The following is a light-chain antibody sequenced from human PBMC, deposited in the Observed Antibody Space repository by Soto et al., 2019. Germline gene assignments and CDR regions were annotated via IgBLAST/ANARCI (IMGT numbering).Light chain of an antibody. CDR1: QSVSSN. CDR2: GAS. V-gene: IGKV3-15*01. J-gene: IGKJ1*01. CDR3: QQYDNWPQT. Sequence: EIVMTQSPATLSVSPGERATLSCRASQSVSSNLAWYQQKPGQAPRLLIYGASTRATGIPAGFSGSRSGTEFTLTISSLQSEDFAVYYCQQYDNWPQTFDQGTKVEIK.